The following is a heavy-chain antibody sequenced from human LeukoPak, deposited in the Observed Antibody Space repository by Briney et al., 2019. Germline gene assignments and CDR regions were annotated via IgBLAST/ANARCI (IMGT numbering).Heavy chain of an antibody. CDR3: TTLYLLWFGELSRDY. J-gene: IGHJ4*02. CDR1: GFTFSNAW. Sequence: GGSLRLSCAASGFTFSNAWMSWVRQAPGKGLEWVARIKSKTDDGTTDYAAPVKGRFTISRDDSKNTLYLQMNSLKTEDTAVYYCTTLYLLWFGELSRDYWGQGTLVTVSS. D-gene: IGHD3-10*01. V-gene: IGHV3-15*01. CDR2: IKSKTDDGTT.